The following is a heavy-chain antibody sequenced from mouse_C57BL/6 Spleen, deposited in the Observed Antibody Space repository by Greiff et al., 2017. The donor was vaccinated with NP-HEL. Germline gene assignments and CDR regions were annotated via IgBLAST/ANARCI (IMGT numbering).Heavy chain of an antibody. V-gene: IGHV1-69*01. J-gene: IGHJ2*01. CDR3: ARWDYGSTLFDY. Sequence: VQVVESGAELVMPGASVKLSCKASGYTFTSYWMHWVQQRPGQGLEWIGEIDPSDSYTNYNQKFKGKSTLTVDKSTSTAYMQLSSLTFEESAVYYCARWDYGSTLFDYWGQGTTLTVSS. CDR2: IDPSDSYT. D-gene: IGHD1-1*01. CDR1: GYTFTSYW.